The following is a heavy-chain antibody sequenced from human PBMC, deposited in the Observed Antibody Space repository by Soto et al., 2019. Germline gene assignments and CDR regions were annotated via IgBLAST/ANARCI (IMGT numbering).Heavy chain of an antibody. J-gene: IGHJ4*02. V-gene: IGHV4-34*01. Sequence: PSETLSLTCAVYGGSFSGYYWSWIRQPPGKGLEWIGEINHSGSTNYNPSLKSRVTISVDTSKNQFSLKLSSVTAADTAVYYCARREANVPRSVKTGTAIRVWDLNFDYWGQGTLVTVSS. CDR3: ARREANVPRSVKTGTAIRVWDLNFDY. CDR2: INHSGST. CDR1: GGSFSGYY. D-gene: IGHD2-2*02.